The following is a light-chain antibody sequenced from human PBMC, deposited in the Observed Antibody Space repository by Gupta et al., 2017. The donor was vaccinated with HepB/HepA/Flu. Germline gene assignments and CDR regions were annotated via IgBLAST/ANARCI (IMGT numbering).Light chain of an antibody. J-gene: IGLJ2*01. CDR3: DARADSLNSVV. Sequence: QSVLTQPPSASGTPGQRVTISCSGSSSNIGRYAVSWYQQLPGTAPIRRIYTNNQRPPGVPDRGACSKSGTSASPAIXGXRSEDEXEDDCDARADSLNSVVCGGGTKLTVL. CDR2: TNN. V-gene: IGLV1-44*01. CDR1: SSNIGRYA.